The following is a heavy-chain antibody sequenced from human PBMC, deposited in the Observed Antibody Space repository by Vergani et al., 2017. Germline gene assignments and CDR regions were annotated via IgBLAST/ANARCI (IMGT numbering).Heavy chain of an antibody. CDR2: INTNTGNP. Sequence: QVQLVQSGSELKKPGASVKVSCKASGYTFTSSAMNWVRQAPGQGLEWMGWINTNTGNPTYAQGFTGRFVFSLDTSVSTAYLQISSLKAEDTAVYYCAREGIPGYSSRWYSVGGYYYGMDVWGQGTTVTVSS. CDR1: GYTFTSSA. D-gene: IGHD6-13*01. J-gene: IGHJ6*02. V-gene: IGHV7-4-1*02. CDR3: AREGIPGYSSRWYSVGGYYYGMDV.